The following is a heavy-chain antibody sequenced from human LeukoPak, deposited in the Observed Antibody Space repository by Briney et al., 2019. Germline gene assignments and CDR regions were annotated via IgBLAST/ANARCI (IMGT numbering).Heavy chain of an antibody. J-gene: IGHJ4*02. CDR2: ISSSSSYI. Sequence: PGGSLRLSCAASGFTFSSYSMNWVRQAPGKGLEWVSSISSSSSYIYYADSVKGRFTISRDNAKNSLYLQMNSLRAEDTAVYYCARDMYSSNYGDYNLSWGQGTLVTVSS. D-gene: IGHD4-17*01. V-gene: IGHV3-21*01. CDR1: GFTFSSYS. CDR3: ARDMYSSNYGDYNLS.